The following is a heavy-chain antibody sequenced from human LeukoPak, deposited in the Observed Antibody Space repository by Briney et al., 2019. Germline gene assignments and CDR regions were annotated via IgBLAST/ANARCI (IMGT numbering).Heavy chain of an antibody. Sequence: GGSLRLSCAASGFTFSSYAMHWVRQAPGKGLEWVAVISYDGSNKYYADSVKGRFTISRDNSKNTLYLQMNSLRAEDTAVYYCAGVLSDWGQGTLDTVSS. CDR2: ISYDGSNK. V-gene: IGHV3-30*01. CDR1: GFTFSSYA. J-gene: IGHJ4*02. D-gene: IGHD2/OR15-2a*01. CDR3: AGVLSD.